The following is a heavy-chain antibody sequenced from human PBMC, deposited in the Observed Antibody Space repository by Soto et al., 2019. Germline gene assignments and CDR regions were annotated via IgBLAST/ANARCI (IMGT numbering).Heavy chain of an antibody. CDR2: ISGSGGST. J-gene: IGHJ6*02. D-gene: IGHD2-8*01. CDR3: AKDRRYCTNGVCYTFSYYYGMDV. Sequence: GGSLRLSCAASGFTFSSYAMSWVRQAPGKGLEWVSAISGSGGSTYYADSVKGRFTISRDNSKNTLYLQMNSLRAEDTAVYYCAKDRRYCTNGVCYTFSYYYGMDVWGQGTTVTVSS. V-gene: IGHV3-23*01. CDR1: GFTFSSYA.